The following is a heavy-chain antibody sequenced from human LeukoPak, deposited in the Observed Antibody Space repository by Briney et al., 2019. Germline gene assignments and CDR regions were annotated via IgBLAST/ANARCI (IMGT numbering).Heavy chain of an antibody. J-gene: IGHJ6*02. CDR1: GYTFTSYY. D-gene: IGHD5-12*01. CDR3: ARGSRGYSGYNEFGMDV. CDR2: INPSGGST. Sequence: GASVKVSCKASGYTFTSYYMHWVRLAPGQGLEWMGIINPSGGSTSYAQKFQGRVTMTRDTSTSTVYMELSSLRSEDTAVYYCARGSRGYSGYNEFGMDVWGQGTTVTVSS. V-gene: IGHV1-46*01.